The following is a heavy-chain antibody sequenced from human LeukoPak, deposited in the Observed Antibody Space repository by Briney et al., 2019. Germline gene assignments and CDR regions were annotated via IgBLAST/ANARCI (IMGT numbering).Heavy chain of an antibody. CDR3: ARDSTGTAFDP. CDR1: GPSINSYY. V-gene: IGHV4-4*07. Sequence: PSDTLSLTCIVSGPSINSYYWRWLPHPAGKELEWIGRLQPSGATNYNPSLESRVTMSLDTSKTQFSLSLTSVTAADTAVYYCARDSTGTAFDPWGQGTLVTVSS. D-gene: IGHD1-14*01. J-gene: IGHJ5*02. CDR2: LQPSGAT.